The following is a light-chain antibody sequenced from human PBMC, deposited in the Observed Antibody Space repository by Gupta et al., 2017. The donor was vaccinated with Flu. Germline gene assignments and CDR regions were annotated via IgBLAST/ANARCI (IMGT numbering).Light chain of an antibody. V-gene: IGKV1-39*01. Sequence: DIQMTQSPSSLSASIGDRVTIACRASQSISNYLNWYQQKPGKAPKLLIYIASTLQSGVPSRCTGSGAGTDFTLTINSRQPEDFETYYCQERYRHPPLWTFGQGTKVEIK. J-gene: IGKJ1*01. CDR2: IAS. CDR1: QSISNY. CDR3: QERYRHPPLWT.